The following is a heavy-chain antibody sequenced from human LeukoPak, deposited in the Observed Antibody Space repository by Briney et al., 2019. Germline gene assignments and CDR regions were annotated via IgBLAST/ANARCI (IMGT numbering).Heavy chain of an antibody. CDR3: AKDRQWLGNNWFDP. D-gene: IGHD6-19*01. V-gene: IGHV3-53*01. CDR2: IYSGGST. J-gene: IGHJ5*02. CDR1: GFTVSSNY. Sequence: PGGSLRLSCAASGFTVSSNYMSWVRQAPGKGLEWVSVIYSGGSTYYADSVKGRFTISRDNSKNTLYLQMNSLRAEDTAVYYCAKDRQWLGNNWFDPWGQGTLVTVSS.